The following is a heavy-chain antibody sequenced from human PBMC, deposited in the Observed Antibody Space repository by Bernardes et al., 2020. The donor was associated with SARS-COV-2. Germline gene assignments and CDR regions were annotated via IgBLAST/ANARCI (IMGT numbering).Heavy chain of an antibody. CDR1: GYTFTDHY. J-gene: IGHJ4*02. V-gene: IGHV1-2*02. D-gene: IGHD6-19*01. Sequence: ASVKVSCKASGYTFTDHYIHWVRQAPGQGLEWMGWIYPPTGGTNYAQKFQGRVTMTSDTSLNTAYMDLNRLGSDDTAIYYCAAVTYSSGSDFDYWGQGTLVTVSS. CDR2: IYPPTGGT. CDR3: AAVTYSSGSDFDY.